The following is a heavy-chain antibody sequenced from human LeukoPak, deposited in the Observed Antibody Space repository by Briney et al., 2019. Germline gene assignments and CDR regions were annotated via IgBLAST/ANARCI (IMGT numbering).Heavy chain of an antibody. J-gene: IGHJ6*03. CDR1: GGTFTSYA. CDR3: ARSSGYYSSLFYMHV. V-gene: IGHV1-69*06. Sequence: ASVKVSCKASGGTFTSYAISWVRQAPGEGLEWMGGIIPKAATPNYSQKFQGRVTISADKSTSTAYMELSRLTSEDTAVYYCARSSGYYSSLFYMHVWGKGTTVTVSS. D-gene: IGHD3-22*01. CDR2: IIPKAATP.